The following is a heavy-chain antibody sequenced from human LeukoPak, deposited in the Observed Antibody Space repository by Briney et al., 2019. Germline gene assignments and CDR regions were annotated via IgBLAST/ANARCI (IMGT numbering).Heavy chain of an antibody. CDR1: GFTFSSYG. D-gene: IGHD6-19*01. V-gene: IGHV3-33*06. J-gene: IGHJ4*02. CDR3: AKDLAVAGTRGAY. CDR2: IWYDGSNK. Sequence: GGSLRLSCAASGFTFSSYGMHWVRQAPGKGLEWVAVIWYDGSNKYYADSVKGRFTISRDNSKSTLYVQMNSLRGEDTAVYYCAKDLAVAGTRGAYGGQGPLATAPS.